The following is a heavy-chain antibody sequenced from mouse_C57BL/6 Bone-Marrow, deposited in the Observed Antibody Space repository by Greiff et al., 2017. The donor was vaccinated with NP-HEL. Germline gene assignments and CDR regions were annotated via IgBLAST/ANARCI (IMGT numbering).Heavy chain of an antibody. V-gene: IGHV1-53*01. Sequence: QVQLQQSGTELVKPGASVKLSCKASGYTFTSYWMHWVKQRPGQGLEWIGNINPSNGGTNYNEKFKSKATLTVDKSSSTAYMQLSSLTSEDSAVYYCARRITTVVEGDWYFDVWGTGTTVTVSS. D-gene: IGHD1-1*01. CDR2: INPSNGGT. J-gene: IGHJ1*03. CDR3: ARRITTVVEGDWYFDV. CDR1: GYTFTSYW.